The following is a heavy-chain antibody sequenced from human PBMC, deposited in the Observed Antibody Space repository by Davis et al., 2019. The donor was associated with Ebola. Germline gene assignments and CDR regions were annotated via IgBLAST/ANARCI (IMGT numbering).Heavy chain of an antibody. D-gene: IGHD1-1*01. CDR1: GFTLSSYT. CDR3: AKDLGTSGIVDY. Sequence: GESLKISCSASGFTLSSYTMNWVRQAPGKGLEWVSSLSSSSTYIYYADSVKGRFTVSRDNAKNSLYLQMSSLRVEDTAIYYCAKDLGTSGIVDYWGQGTLVTVS. V-gene: IGHV3-21*04. CDR2: LSSSSTYI. J-gene: IGHJ4*02.